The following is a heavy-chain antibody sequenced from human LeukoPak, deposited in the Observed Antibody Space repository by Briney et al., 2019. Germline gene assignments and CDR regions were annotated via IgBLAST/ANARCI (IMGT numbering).Heavy chain of an antibody. CDR3: ARRVGFGELVD. J-gene: IGHJ4*02. D-gene: IGHD3-10*01. Sequence: SETLSLTCTVSGGPISSYYWSWIRQPPGKGLERIGYIYYSGSTEYNPSLKSRVTISVDTSKNQFSLKLSSVTAADTAVYYCARRVGFGELVDWGQGTLVTVSS. V-gene: IGHV4-59*01. CDR1: GGPISSYY. CDR2: IYYSGST.